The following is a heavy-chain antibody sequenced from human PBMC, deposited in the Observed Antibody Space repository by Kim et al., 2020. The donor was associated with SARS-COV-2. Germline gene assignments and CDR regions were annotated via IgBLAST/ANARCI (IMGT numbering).Heavy chain of an antibody. CDR2: INRRASDT. CDR1: GFTFSDYF. J-gene: IGHJ6*01. Sequence: GGSLRLSCAASGFTFSDYFMSWIRQAPGKGLEWLAYINRRASDTNYADSVKGRFIISRDNAKNSLYLQMNSLRAEDTAVYYCARADCSGDCSPRGNYGM. V-gene: IGHV3-11*05. CDR3: ARADCSGDCSPRGNYGM. D-gene: IGHD2-21*02.